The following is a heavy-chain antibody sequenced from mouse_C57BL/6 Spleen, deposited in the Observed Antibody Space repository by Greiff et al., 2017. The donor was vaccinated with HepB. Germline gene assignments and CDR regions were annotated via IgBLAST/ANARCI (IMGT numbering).Heavy chain of an antibody. CDR3: ARWYGTPYYAMDY. CDR2: ISSGSSTI. Sequence: EVKLMESGGGLVKPGGSLKLSCAASGFTFSDYGMHWVRQAPEKGLEWVAYISSGSSTIYYADTVKGRFTISRDNAKNTLFLQMTSLRSEDTAMYYCARWYGTPYYAMDYWGQGTSVTVSS. D-gene: IGHD2-1*01. CDR1: GFTFSDYG. J-gene: IGHJ4*01. V-gene: IGHV5-17*01.